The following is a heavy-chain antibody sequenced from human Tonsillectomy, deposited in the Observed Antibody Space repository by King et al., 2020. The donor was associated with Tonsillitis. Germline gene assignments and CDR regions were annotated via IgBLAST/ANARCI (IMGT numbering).Heavy chain of an antibody. CDR2: ISSRGSYT. CDR1: GFTFSIYN. V-gene: IGHV3-21*01. Sequence: VQLVESGGGLVTPGGSLRLSCAASGFTFSIYNMNWVRQAPGKGLEWVSSISSRGSYTFYADSLKGRFTISRDNAKNSLYLQMNSLRAEDTAIYYCAREDNIWGGPSYLNYWGQGTLVTVSS. CDR3: AREDNIWGGPSYLNY. J-gene: IGHJ4*02. D-gene: IGHD3-16*01.